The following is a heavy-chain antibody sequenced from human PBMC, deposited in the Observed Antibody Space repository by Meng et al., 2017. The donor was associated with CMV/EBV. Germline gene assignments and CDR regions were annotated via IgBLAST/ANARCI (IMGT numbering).Heavy chain of an antibody. V-gene: IGHV4-39*07. J-gene: IGHJ5*02. CDR3: ARGVVTMIVVYGP. Sequence: SAPTGVHLADPLTTACVCRGRTSRRRWCFWVGPRQPRGKGGVCIGSIYYSGNTSHYPSLKSRVTISVDTSKNQFSVKLRSVTAADTAVYYCARGVVTMIVVYGPWGQGTLVTVSS. CDR1: GRTSRRRWCF. D-gene: IGHD3-22*01. CDR2: IYYSGNT.